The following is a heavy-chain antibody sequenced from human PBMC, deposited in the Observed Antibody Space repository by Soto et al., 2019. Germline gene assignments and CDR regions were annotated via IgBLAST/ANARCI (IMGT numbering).Heavy chain of an antibody. V-gene: IGHV3-66*01. Sequence: GGSLRLSCAASGFTVSSNYMSWVRQAPGKGLEWVSVIYSGGSTYYADSVKGRFTISRDNSKNTLYLQMNSLRAEDTAVYYCARGEPDDAFDIWGQGTMVTVSS. D-gene: IGHD1-26*01. J-gene: IGHJ3*02. CDR3: ARGEPDDAFDI. CDR2: IYSGGST. CDR1: GFTVSSNY.